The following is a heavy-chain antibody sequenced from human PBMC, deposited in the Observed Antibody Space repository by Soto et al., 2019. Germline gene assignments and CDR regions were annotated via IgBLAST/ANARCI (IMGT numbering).Heavy chain of an antibody. D-gene: IGHD2-21*02. Sequence: GGSLRLSCAASGFTFSSYSMNGVRQAPGKGLEWVSYISSSSSTIYYADSVKGRFTISRDNAKNSLYLQMNSLRAEDTAIYYSGSTNYNPSLKSRVTISVDTSKNQFSLKLSSVTAADTAVCYCARTYYDFWSGSQSTLYYYYNYMDVWGKGTTVTVSS. J-gene: IGHJ6*03. CDR1: GFTFSSYS. V-gene: IGHV3-48*01. CDR3: GSTNYNPSLKSRVTISVDTSKNQFSLKLSSVTAADTAVCYCARTYYDFWSGSQSTLYYYYNYMDV. CDR2: ISSSSSTI.